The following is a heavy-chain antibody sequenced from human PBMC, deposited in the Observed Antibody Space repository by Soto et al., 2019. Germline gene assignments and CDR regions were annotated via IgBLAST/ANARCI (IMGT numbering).Heavy chain of an antibody. D-gene: IGHD3-16*01. Sequence: EEQLVESGGDLVQPGGSLRLSCAASGFTVSKNSMSWVRQAPGKGLEWVSLIYSGGSTYYADSVKGRFTISRDSSKNTLYLQMNSLRAEDTAMYYCAAYSHKGYWGQGTLVTVSS. J-gene: IGHJ4*02. V-gene: IGHV3-66*01. CDR3: AAYSHKGY. CDR2: IYSGGST. CDR1: GFTVSKNS.